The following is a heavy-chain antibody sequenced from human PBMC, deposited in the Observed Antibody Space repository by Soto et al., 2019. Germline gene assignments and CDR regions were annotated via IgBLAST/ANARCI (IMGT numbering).Heavy chain of an antibody. CDR1: GGTFSSYA. D-gene: IGHD4-17*01. CDR2: IIPIFGTA. V-gene: IGHV1-69*01. CDR3: ARDGESYGDQWMG. J-gene: IGHJ4*02. Sequence: QVQLVQSGAEVKKPGSSVKVSCKASGGTFSSYAISWVRQAPGQGLGWMGGIIPIFGTANYAQKFQGRVTITADESTSTDYMELSSLRSEDTAVYYCARDGESYGDQWMGWGQGTLVTVSS.